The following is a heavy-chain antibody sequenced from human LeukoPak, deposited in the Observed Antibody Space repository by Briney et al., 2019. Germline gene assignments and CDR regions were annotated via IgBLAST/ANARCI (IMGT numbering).Heavy chain of an antibody. CDR1: GGSFSGYY. CDR3: ASSGWRNNWFDP. D-gene: IGHD6-19*01. V-gene: IGHV4-34*01. CDR2: ISHSGST. Sequence: SETLSLTCAVYGGSFSGYYWSWIRQPPGKGLEWIGEISHSGSTNYNPSLKSRVTISVDTSKNQFSLKLSSVTAADTAVYYCASSGWRNNWFDPWGQGTLVTVSS. J-gene: IGHJ5*02.